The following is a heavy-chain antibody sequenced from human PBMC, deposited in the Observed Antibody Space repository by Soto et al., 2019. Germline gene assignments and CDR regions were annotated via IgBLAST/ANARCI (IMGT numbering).Heavy chain of an antibody. Sequence: SGTLCLTCTVAGGAISSYSSNWIRQPPGKGLEWIGYIFYTGSTNYNPSLKSRVTISVDTSKNQFSLRLTSVTAADTAVYYCATASGWARNFDYWGQGTLVTVSS. CDR2: IFYTGST. CDR3: ATASGWARNFDY. D-gene: IGHD6-25*01. J-gene: IGHJ4*02. V-gene: IGHV4-59*01. CDR1: GGAISSYS.